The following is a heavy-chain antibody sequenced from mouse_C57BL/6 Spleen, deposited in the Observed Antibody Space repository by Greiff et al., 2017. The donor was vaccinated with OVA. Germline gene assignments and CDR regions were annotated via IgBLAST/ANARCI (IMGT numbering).Heavy chain of an antibody. CDR1: GYSFTGYY. D-gene: IGHD1-1*01. V-gene: IGHV1-42*01. J-gene: IGHJ2*01. Sequence: VQLKESGPELVKPGASVKISCKASGYSFTGYYMNWVKQSPEKSLEWIGEINPSTGGTTYNQKFKAKATLTVDKSSSTAYMQLKSLTSEDSAVYYCARKDYGSRFDYWGQGTTLTVSS. CDR2: INPSTGGT. CDR3: ARKDYGSRFDY.